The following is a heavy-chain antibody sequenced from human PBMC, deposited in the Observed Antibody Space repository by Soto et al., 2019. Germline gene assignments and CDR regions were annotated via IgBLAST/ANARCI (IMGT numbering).Heavy chain of an antibody. Sequence: SETLSLTCAVYGGSFSGYYWSWIRQPPGKGLEWIGEINHSGSTNYNPSLKSRVTISVDTSKNQFSLKLSSVTAADTAVYYCARASYDFWSGYYYWGQGTLVTVSS. J-gene: IGHJ4*02. CDR2: INHSGST. CDR3: ARASYDFWSGYYY. V-gene: IGHV4-34*01. CDR1: GGSFSGYY. D-gene: IGHD3-3*01.